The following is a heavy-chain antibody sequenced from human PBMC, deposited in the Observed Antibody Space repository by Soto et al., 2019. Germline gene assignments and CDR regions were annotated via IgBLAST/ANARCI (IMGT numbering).Heavy chain of an antibody. D-gene: IGHD3-22*01. CDR1: GGTFSSYA. CDR3: ANQQYYYDSSGYPGTGAFDI. Sequence: QVQLVQSGAEVKKPGSSVKVSCKASGGTFSSYAISWVRQAPGQGLEWMGGIIPIFGTANYAQKFQGRVTITADESTSTAYMELSSLRSEDTAVYYCANQQYYYDSSGYPGTGAFDIRGQGTMVTVSS. V-gene: IGHV1-69*01. CDR2: IIPIFGTA. J-gene: IGHJ3*02.